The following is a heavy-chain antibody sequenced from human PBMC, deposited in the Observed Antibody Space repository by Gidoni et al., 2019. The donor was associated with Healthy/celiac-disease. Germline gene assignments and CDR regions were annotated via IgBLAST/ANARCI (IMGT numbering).Heavy chain of an antibody. D-gene: IGHD2-2*01. CDR2: ISSSSSYI. V-gene: IGHV3-21*01. J-gene: IGHJ6*02. Sequence: EVPLVESGGGLVKPGGSLRLSCAASGFTFSSYSMNWVRQAPGKGLEWVSSISSSSSYIYYADSVKGRFTISRDNAKNSLYLQMNSLRAEDTAVYYCARDLSTDKGFYGMDVWGQGTTVTVSS. CDR1: GFTFSSYS. CDR3: ARDLSTDKGFYGMDV.